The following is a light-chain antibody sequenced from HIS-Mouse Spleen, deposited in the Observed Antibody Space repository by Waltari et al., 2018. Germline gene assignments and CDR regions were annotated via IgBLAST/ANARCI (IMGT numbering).Light chain of an antibody. CDR1: SSAVGRYNR. J-gene: IGLJ1*01. CDR2: EVS. V-gene: IGLV2-18*02. CDR3: SSYTSSSTV. Sequence: QSALTQPPSVSGSPGQSVTIPCPGTSSAVGRYNRVPWYQQPPGTAPKLMIYEVSNRPSGVPDRFSGSKSGNTASLTISGLQAEDEADYYCSSYTSSSTVFGTGTKVTVL.